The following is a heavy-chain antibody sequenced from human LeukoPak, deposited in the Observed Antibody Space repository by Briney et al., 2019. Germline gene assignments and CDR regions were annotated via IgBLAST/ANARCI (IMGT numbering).Heavy chain of an antibody. CDR1: GGSFSGYY. CDR3: ARAKYYYGSGSYKPVGGSYYYYYYMDV. V-gene: IGHV4-34*01. D-gene: IGHD3-10*01. J-gene: IGHJ6*03. Sequence: PSETLSLTCAVYGGSFSGYYWSWIRQPPGKGLEWIGEINHSGSTNYNPSLKSRVTISVDTSKNQFSLKLSSVTAADTAVYYCARAKYYYGSGSYKPVGGSYYYYYYMDVWGKGTTVTVSS. CDR2: INHSGST.